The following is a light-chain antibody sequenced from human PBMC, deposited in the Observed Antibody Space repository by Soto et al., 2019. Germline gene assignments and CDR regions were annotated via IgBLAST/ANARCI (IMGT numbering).Light chain of an antibody. J-gene: IGKJ2*01. Sequence: DIQLTQSPSSLSASVGDRVTITCRASQSISSYLNWYQHKPGKAPRLLIYAASSLQSGVPSRFRGSGSGTDFTLTISSLQPEDSAAYSCQQSYSTPVDFGQGTKLEIK. CDR1: QSISSY. CDR2: AAS. V-gene: IGKV1-39*01. CDR3: QQSYSTPVD.